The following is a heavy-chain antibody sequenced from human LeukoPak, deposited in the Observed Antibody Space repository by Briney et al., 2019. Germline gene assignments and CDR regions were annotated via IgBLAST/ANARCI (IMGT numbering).Heavy chain of an antibody. CDR2: ITGGGDTT. CDR1: GFTFSSYA. Sequence: GGSLRLSCAASGFTFSSYAMTWVRQAPGKGLEWVSSITGGGDTTYYADSVRGRFTISRDNSKNTLSVQMNSLRGEDTAVYYCAKQXSEVVVAATNYWGQGTLVTVSS. CDR3: AKQXSEVVVAATNY. D-gene: IGHD2-15*01. J-gene: IGHJ4*02. V-gene: IGHV3-23*01.